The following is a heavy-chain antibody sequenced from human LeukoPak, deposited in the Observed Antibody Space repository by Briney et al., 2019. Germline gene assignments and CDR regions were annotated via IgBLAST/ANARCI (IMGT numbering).Heavy chain of an antibody. CDR2: IHYSGST. J-gene: IGHJ5*02. D-gene: IGHD4-11*01. V-gene: IGHV4-59*12. CDR3: ASSRNYVRVNWFDP. CDR1: GGPISSYY. Sequence: SETLSLTCTVSGGPISSYYWSWIRQPPGKGLEWIGDIHYSGSTNYNPSLKSRVTISVDTSKNQISLKLSSVTAADTAVYYCASSRNYVRVNWFDPWGQGTLVTVSS.